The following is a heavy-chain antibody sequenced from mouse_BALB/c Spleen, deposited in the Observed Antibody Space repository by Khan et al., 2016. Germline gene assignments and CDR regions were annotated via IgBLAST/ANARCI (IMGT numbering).Heavy chain of an antibody. CDR2: INYSGST. Sequence: EVQLQESGPGLVKPSQSLSLTCTVTGYSITSGYAWNWIRQFPGNKLEWMGYINYSGSTTYNPSLKSQISITRDTSKNQFFLQLKSVTTEDTATYYCARDYYGSSFFDYWGQGTTLPVSS. CDR1: GYSITSGYA. V-gene: IGHV3-2*02. D-gene: IGHD1-1*01. J-gene: IGHJ2*01. CDR3: ARDYYGSSFFDY.